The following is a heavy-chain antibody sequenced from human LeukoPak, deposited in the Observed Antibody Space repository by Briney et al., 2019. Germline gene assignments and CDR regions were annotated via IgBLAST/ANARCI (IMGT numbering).Heavy chain of an antibody. CDR3: AKQGSNTHMDV. J-gene: IGHJ6*03. CDR1: GFTFSSYA. CDR2: ISYDGSNK. V-gene: IGHV3-30-3*02. Sequence: GGSLRLSCAASGFTFSSYAMHWVRQAPGKGLEWVAVISYDGSNKYYADSVRGRFTLSRDNSKNTLYLQMNSLRTEDTAVYYCAKQGSNTHMDVWGKGTTVIVSS.